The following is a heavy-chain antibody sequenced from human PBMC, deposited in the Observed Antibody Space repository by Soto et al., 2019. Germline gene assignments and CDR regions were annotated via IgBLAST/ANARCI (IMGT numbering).Heavy chain of an antibody. D-gene: IGHD1-1*01. CDR1: GFTFSDYY. CDR2: ISNRGSP. CDR3: AKMENGLYYSDY. V-gene: IGHV3-11*01. Sequence: GGSLRLSCAASGFTFSDYYMTWIRQAPGKGLEWVSYISNRGSPTYAESVKGRFTVSRDNARNSVYLQMSSLRAEDTAFYYCAKMENGLYYSDYWGLGT. J-gene: IGHJ4*02.